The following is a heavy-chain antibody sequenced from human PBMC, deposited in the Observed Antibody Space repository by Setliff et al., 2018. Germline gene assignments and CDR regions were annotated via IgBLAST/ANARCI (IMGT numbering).Heavy chain of an antibody. D-gene: IGHD3-3*01. J-gene: IGHJ5*02. CDR3: AREKLRFLENWFDP. CDR1: GFTFSSYW. Sequence: GGSLRLSCAASGFTFSSYWMSWVRQAPGKGLEWVANIKQDGSEKYYVDSVKGRFTISRDNAKNSLYLQMNSLRAEDTAVYYCAREKLRFLENWFDPWGQGTLVTVSS. CDR2: IKQDGSEK. V-gene: IGHV3-7*01.